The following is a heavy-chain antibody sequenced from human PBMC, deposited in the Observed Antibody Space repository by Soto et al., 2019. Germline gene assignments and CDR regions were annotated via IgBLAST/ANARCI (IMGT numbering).Heavy chain of an antibody. CDR3: AKDRRVGNGSNLGFDY. Sequence: QEQLVESGGGVVQPGRSLRLSCAASGFTFSHYAMHWVRQAPGKGLQWVSSISFDGRNKYYVDSVKGRFTISRDNSKNTLYLEVDSLRAEDTAVYYCAKDRRVGNGSNLGFDYWGQGTLVTVSS. V-gene: IGHV3-30*04. D-gene: IGHD3-16*01. J-gene: IGHJ4*02. CDR1: GFTFSHYA. CDR2: ISFDGRNK.